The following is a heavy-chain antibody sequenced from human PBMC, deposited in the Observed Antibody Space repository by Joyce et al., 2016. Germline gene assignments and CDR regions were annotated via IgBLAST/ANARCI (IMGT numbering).Heavy chain of an antibody. D-gene: IGHD3-22*01. CDR1: GFTFTSSA. CDR3: AAAPDYYDSSGYYYSAFDI. CDR2: SVVGSGNT. J-gene: IGHJ3*02. Sequence: QMQLVQSGPEVKKPGTSVKVSCKASGFTFTSSAMQWVRQARGQRLEWIGVSVVGSGNTNSAQKFQERVTITRDMSTSTAYMELSSLRSEDTAVYYCAAAPDYYDSSGYYYSAFDIWGQGTMVTVSS. V-gene: IGHV1-58*02.